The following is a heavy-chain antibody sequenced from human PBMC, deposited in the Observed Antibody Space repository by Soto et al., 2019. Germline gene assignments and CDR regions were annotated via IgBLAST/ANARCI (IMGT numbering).Heavy chain of an antibody. CDR1: GFTFSSYG. CDR2: ISYDGSNK. V-gene: IGHV3-30*18. J-gene: IGHJ4*02. CDR3: AKGLIAAAVYFDY. Sequence: QVQLVESGGGVVQPGRSLRLSCAASGFTFSSYGMHWVRQAPGKGLEWVAVISYDGSNKYYADSVKGRFTISRDNSKNTRYLQMTSLRAEDTAVYYCAKGLIAAAVYFDYWGQGTLVTVSA. D-gene: IGHD6-13*01.